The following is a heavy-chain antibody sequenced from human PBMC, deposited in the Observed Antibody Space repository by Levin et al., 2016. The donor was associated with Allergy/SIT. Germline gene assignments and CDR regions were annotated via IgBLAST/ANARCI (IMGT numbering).Heavy chain of an antibody. Sequence: GGSLRLSCKASGYSFTNYWISWVRQVPGKGLEWVGTINAADSYVRYSPSFQGQVSMSVDNFFSTAYLEWSRLKASDSAMYYCARRPREQWLTRGYNYFDPWGQGTLVTVST. J-gene: IGHJ5*02. V-gene: IGHV5-51*01. CDR3: ARRPREQWLTRGYNYFDP. CDR2: INAADSYV. D-gene: IGHD6-19*01. CDR1: GYSFTNYW.